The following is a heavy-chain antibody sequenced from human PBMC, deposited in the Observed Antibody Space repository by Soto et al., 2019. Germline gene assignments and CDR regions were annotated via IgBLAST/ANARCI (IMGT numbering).Heavy chain of an antibody. CDR2: IIPIFGTA. D-gene: IGHD3-16*01. V-gene: IGHV1-69*13. J-gene: IGHJ6*02. CDR1: GGTFSSYA. CDR3: ASTGEIPYYYGMDV. Sequence: SVKVSCKASGGTFSSYAISWVRQAPGQGLEWMGGIIPIFGTANYAQKFQGRVTITADESTSTAYMELGSLRSEDTAVYYCASTGEIPYYYGMDVWGQGTTVTVSS.